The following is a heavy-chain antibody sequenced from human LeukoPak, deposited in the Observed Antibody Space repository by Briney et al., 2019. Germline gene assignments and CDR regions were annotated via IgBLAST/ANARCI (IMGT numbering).Heavy chain of an antibody. CDR2: IYYSGTT. CDR1: GGSISSTNYY. CDR3: ARRYAGDTFDY. J-gene: IGHJ4*02. D-gene: IGHD7-27*01. V-gene: IGHV4-39*01. Sequence: SETLSLTCTVSGGSISSTNYYWGWIRQPPGKRLEWIGSIYYSGTTYYRESLKNRITISIDTSKNQFSLKLRSVNAADTAVYYCARRYAGDTFDYWGQGTLVTVSS.